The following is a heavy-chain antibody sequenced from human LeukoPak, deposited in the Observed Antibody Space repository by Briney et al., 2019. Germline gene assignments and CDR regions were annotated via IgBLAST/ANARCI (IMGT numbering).Heavy chain of an antibody. CDR1: GGSISSGSYY. Sequence: PSQTLSLTCTVSGGSISSGSYYWSWIRQPAGKGLEWIGRIYTSGSTNYNPSLKSRVTISVDTSKNQFSLKLSSVTAADTAVYYCARDLVPYRIAAADSKDYYYGMDVWGQGTTVTVSS. J-gene: IGHJ6*02. V-gene: IGHV4-61*02. CDR2: IYTSGST. D-gene: IGHD6-13*01. CDR3: ARDLVPYRIAAADSKDYYYGMDV.